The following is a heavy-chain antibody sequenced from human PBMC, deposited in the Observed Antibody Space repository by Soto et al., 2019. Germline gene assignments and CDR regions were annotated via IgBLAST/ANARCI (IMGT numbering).Heavy chain of an antibody. CDR2: ISGSGGST. Sequence: GGSLRLSCAASGFTFSSYAMNWVRQAPGKGLEWVSVISGSGGSTHHADSVKGRFTISRDNSKNTLYLQMNSLRPDDTAVYYCAKDPDYGDYFNLFDPWGQGTLVTVSS. V-gene: IGHV3-23*01. CDR1: GFTFSSYA. J-gene: IGHJ5*02. D-gene: IGHD4-17*01. CDR3: AKDPDYGDYFNLFDP.